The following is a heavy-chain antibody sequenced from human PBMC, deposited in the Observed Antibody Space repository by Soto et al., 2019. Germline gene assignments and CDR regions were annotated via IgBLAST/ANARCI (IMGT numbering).Heavy chain of an antibody. CDR3: VKSSKAACYD. Sequence: QLQLQQSGPGLVRPSETLSLTCSVSGGPVSISPYFWGWIRQSPGKGLEWIGSMTYGGGTAYYNSSLKSRVTLDVDTAKNQFSLRLTSVTAADTGIYYCVKSSKAACYDWGQGAVVTVSS. CDR1: GGPVSISPYF. CDR2: MTYGGGTA. D-gene: IGHD2-15*01. V-gene: IGHV4-39*01. J-gene: IGHJ4*02.